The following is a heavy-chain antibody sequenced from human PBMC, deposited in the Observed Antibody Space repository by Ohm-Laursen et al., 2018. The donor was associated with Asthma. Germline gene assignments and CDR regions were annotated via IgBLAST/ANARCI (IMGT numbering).Heavy chain of an antibody. CDR3: ARGIYDILTGATPNYYYGMDV. CDR2: IIPIFGTA. Sequence: AASVKVSCKASGGTFSSYAISWVRQAPGQGLEWMGGIIPIFGTANYAQKFQGRVTITADESTSTAYMELSSLRSEDTAVYYCARGIYDILTGATPNYYYGMDVWGQGTTVTVSS. V-gene: IGHV1-69*13. D-gene: IGHD3-9*01. CDR1: GGTFSSYA. J-gene: IGHJ6*02.